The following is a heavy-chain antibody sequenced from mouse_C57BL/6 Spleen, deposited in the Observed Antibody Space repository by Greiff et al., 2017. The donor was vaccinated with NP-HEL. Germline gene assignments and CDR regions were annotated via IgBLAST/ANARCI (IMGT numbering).Heavy chain of an antibody. V-gene: IGHV1-15*01. CDR3: TRSRYYYGSSYWYFDV. J-gene: IGHJ1*03. CDR2: IDPETGGT. CDR1: GYTFTDYE. D-gene: IGHD1-1*01. Sequence: LVESGAELVRPGASVTLSCKASGYTFTDYEMHWVKQTPVHGLEWIGAIDPETGGTAYNQKFKGKAILTADKSSSTAYMELRSLTSEDSAVYYCTRSRYYYGSSYWYFDVWGTGTTVTVSS.